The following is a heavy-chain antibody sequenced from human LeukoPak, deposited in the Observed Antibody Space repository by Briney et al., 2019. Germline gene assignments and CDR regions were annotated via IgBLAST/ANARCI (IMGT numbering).Heavy chain of an antibody. J-gene: IGHJ5*02. CDR1: GFTVSSNY. CDR2: IYSGATT. Sequence: PGGSLRLSCLVSGFTVSSNYMSWVRQTPGKGLEWVSVIYSGATTKYADSVKGRFTIYRDTSKNTLYLQMNSLRVEDTAVYYCASKLTTGSWGQGTLVTVSS. CDR3: ASKLTTGS. V-gene: IGHV3-66*01. D-gene: IGHD4-17*01.